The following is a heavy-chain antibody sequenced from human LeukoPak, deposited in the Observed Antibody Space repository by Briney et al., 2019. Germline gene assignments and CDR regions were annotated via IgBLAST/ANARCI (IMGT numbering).Heavy chain of an antibody. V-gene: IGHV1-8*01. CDR3: ARGVRYYYDSSGKRPHDAFDI. CDR1: GYTFTSYD. Sequence: ASVKVSCKASGYTFTSYDINWVRQATGQGLEWMGWMNPNSGNTGYAQKFQGRVTMTRNTSISTAYMELSSLRSGDTAVYYCARGVRYYYDSSGKRPHDAFDIWGQGTMVTVSS. J-gene: IGHJ3*02. CDR2: MNPNSGNT. D-gene: IGHD3-22*01.